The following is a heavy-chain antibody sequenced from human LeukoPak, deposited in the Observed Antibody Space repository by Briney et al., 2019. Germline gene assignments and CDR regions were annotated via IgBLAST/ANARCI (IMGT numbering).Heavy chain of an antibody. CDR1: GFSISSGYY. D-gene: IGHD4-17*01. CDR2: MYHSGST. CDR3: ARGKSLPRGLNWFDP. Sequence: SETLSLTCTVSGFSISSGYYWGWMRPPPGKGLEWIASMYHSGSTYYNPSLKSRVTISVDTSKNQFSLKLSSVTAADTAVYYCARGKSLPRGLNWFDPWGQGTLVTVSS. V-gene: IGHV4-38-2*02. J-gene: IGHJ5*02.